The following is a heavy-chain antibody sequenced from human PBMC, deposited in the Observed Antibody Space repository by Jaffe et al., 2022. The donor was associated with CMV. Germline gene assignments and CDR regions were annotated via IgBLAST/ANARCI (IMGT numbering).Heavy chain of an antibody. CDR3: AREGGPGTEVYYYMDV. Sequence: QVQLVQSGAEVKKPGASVKVSCKASGYTFTSYYMHWVRQAPGQGLEWMGIINPSGGSTSYAQKFQGRVTMTRDTSTSTVYMELSSLRSEDTAVYYCAREGGPGTEVYYYMDVWGKGTTVTVSS. CDR1: GYTFTSYY. D-gene: IGHD6-25*01. CDR2: INPSGGST. J-gene: IGHJ6*03. V-gene: IGHV1-46*01.